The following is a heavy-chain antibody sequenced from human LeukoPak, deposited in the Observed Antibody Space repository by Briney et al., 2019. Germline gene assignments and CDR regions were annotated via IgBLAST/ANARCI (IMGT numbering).Heavy chain of an antibody. Sequence: PSETLSLTCTVSGGSISSGDYYWSWIRQPPGKGLEWIGYIYYSGSTYYNPSLKSRVTISVDTSKNQFSLKLSSVTAADTAVYYCAGGGGYDIFFDYWGQGTLVTVSS. CDR3: AGGGGYDIFFDY. D-gene: IGHD3-9*01. J-gene: IGHJ4*02. CDR1: GGSISSGDYY. CDR2: IYYSGST. V-gene: IGHV4-30-4*01.